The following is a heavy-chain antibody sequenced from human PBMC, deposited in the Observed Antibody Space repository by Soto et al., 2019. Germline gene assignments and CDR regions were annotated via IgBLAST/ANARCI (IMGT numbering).Heavy chain of an antibody. D-gene: IGHD2-2*02. Sequence: GGSLRLSCAASGFTFSSYAMSWVRQAPGKGLEWVSAISGSGGSTYYADSVKGRFTISRDNSKNTLYLQMNSLRAEDTAVYYCAKGGLGYCSSTSCHNYYYYYYMDVWGKGTTVTVSS. CDR2: ISGSGGST. V-gene: IGHV3-23*01. CDR3: AKGGLGYCSSTSCHNYYYYYYMDV. J-gene: IGHJ6*03. CDR1: GFTFSSYA.